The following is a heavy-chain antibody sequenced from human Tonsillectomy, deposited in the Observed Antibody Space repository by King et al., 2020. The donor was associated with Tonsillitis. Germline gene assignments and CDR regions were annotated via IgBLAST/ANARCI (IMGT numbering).Heavy chain of an antibody. CDR2: IWFDGSNK. J-gene: IGHJ4*02. D-gene: IGHD6-13*01. CDR1: GFTFSSYG. V-gene: IGHV3-33*08. Sequence: VQLVESGGGVVRPGRSLRLSCAASGFTFSSYGMHWVRQAPGKGLEWVAVIWFDGSNKYYGDSVKGRFTISRDNSRNTLYLQMNSLRAEDTAVYYCARDPGGSSSYWGQGTLVTVSS. CDR3: ARDPGGSSSY.